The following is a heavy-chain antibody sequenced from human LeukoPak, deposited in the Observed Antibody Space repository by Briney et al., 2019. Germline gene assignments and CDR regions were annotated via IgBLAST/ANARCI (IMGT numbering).Heavy chain of an antibody. D-gene: IGHD4-17*01. CDR1: GFTFSSYW. CDR3: ASEGSNSDDYGDLVDLASTWFDP. CDR2: IKQDGSEK. Sequence: PGGSLRLSCAASGFTFSSYWMSWVRQAPGKGLEWVANIKQDGSEKYYVDSVKGRFTISRDNAKNSLYLQMNSLRAEDTAVYYCASEGSNSDDYGDLVDLASTWFDPGGQGTLVTVSS. J-gene: IGHJ5*02. V-gene: IGHV3-7*01.